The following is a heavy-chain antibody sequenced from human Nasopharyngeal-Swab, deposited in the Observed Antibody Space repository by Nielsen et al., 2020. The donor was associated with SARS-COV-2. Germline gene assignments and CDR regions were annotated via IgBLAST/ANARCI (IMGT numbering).Heavy chain of an antibody. Sequence: WFRQPPGKGLEWVALIYGGGFVTHYVDSVKGRFTVSRDDSRGTLSLQMNSLRVDDTAVYYCASARGSFDYWGQGAVVTVSS. V-gene: IGHV3-23*03. CDR3: ASARGSFDY. J-gene: IGHJ4*02. CDR2: IYGGGFVT.